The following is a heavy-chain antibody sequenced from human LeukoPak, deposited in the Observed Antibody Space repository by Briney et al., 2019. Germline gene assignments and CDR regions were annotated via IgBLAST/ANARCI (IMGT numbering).Heavy chain of an antibody. D-gene: IGHD1-26*01. CDR1: GLTFSDYY. CDR2: ISSSSSYT. CDR3: ARRYSGGYGIDY. J-gene: IGHJ4*02. Sequence: PGGSLRLSCAPSGLTFSDYYMSWIRQAPGEGLEGVSYISSSSSYTNYADSVKGRFTISRDNAKNSLYLQMNSLRAEDTAVYYCARRYSGGYGIDYWGQGTLVTVSS. V-gene: IGHV3-11*03.